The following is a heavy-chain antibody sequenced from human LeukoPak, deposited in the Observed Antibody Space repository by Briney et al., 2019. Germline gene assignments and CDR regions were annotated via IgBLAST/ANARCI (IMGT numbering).Heavy chain of an antibody. CDR3: ARDTDHFLGLRFLGNAHRPYYFDY. D-gene: IGHD3-3*01. CDR2: ISSSSSYI. J-gene: IGHJ4*02. Sequence: GGSLRLSCAASGFTFSSYSMTWVRQAPGKGLEWVSSISSSSSYIYYADSVKGRFTISRDNAKNSLYLQMNSLRAEDTAVYYCARDTDHFLGLRFLGNAHRPYYFDYWGQGTLVTVSS. CDR1: GFTFSSYS. V-gene: IGHV3-21*01.